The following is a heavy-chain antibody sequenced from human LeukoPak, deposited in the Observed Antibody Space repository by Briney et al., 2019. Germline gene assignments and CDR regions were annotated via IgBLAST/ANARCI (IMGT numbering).Heavy chain of an antibody. Sequence: GGSLRLSCAASGFTFSSCAMSWVRQAPGKGLEWVSTIIDSGNSIYYADSAEGRFTISRDNSKNTLYLQMSSLRAGDTAVYYCAKDPIFSGSYGVFDYWGLGTLVTVSS. J-gene: IGHJ4*02. CDR1: GFTFSSCA. CDR3: AKDPIFSGSYGVFDY. V-gene: IGHV3-23*01. D-gene: IGHD1-26*01. CDR2: IIDSGNSI.